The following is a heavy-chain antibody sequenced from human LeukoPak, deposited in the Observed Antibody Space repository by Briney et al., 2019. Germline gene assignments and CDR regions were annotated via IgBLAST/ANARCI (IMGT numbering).Heavy chain of an antibody. V-gene: IGHV3-23*01. CDR2: ISGSGSTT. CDR3: AKVGDSSGYYKRPFDF. D-gene: IGHD3-22*01. J-gene: IGHJ4*02. Sequence: GGSLRLSCAASGFTFSSYAMSWVRQAPGKGLEWVSAISGSGSTTHYADSVKGRFTISRDNSKNTLYLRMNSLRAEDTAVYYCAKVGDSSGYYKRPFDFWGQGNLVTVSP. CDR1: GFTFSSYA.